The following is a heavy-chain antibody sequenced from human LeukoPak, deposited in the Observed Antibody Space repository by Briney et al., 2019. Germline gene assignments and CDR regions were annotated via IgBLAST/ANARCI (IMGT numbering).Heavy chain of an antibody. CDR3: ARELSGDADAISYFDY. CDR2: INPNSGGT. D-gene: IGHD2-2*01. CDR1: GYTFTGCY. J-gene: IGHJ4*02. Sequence: ASVKVSCKASGYTFTGCYMHWVRQAPGQGLEWMGWINPNSGGTNYAQKFQGRVTMTRDTSISTAYMELSRLRSDDTAVYYCARELSGDADAISYFDYWGQGTLVTVSS. V-gene: IGHV1-2*02.